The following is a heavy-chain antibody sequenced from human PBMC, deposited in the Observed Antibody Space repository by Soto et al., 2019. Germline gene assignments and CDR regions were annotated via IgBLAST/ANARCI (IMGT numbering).Heavy chain of an antibody. CDR3: ARDRRVTPSHWYFDL. V-gene: IGHV1-3*01. CDR2: INAGNGNT. CDR1: GYTFTSYA. Sequence: ASVKVSCKASGYTFTSYAMHWVRQAPGQRLEWMGWINAGNGNTKYSQKLQGRVTITRDTSASTAYMELSSLRSEDTAVYYCARDRRVTPSHWYFDLWGRGTLVTGSS. J-gene: IGHJ2*01. D-gene: IGHD2-21*02.